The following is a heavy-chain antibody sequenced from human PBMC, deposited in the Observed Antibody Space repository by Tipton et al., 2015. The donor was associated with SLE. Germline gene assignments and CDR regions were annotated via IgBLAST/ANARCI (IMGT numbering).Heavy chain of an antibody. CDR3: ARGYCSGGSCSYWYFDP. V-gene: IGHV4-39*07. Sequence: TLSLTCTVSGGSISSSSYYWGWIRQPPGKGLEWIGSIYYSGSTYYNPSLKSRVTISVDTSKNQFSLKLSSVTAADTAVYYCARGYCSGGSCSYWYFDPWGRGTLVTVSS. CDR2: IYYSGST. CDR1: GGSISSSSYY. D-gene: IGHD2-15*01. J-gene: IGHJ2*01.